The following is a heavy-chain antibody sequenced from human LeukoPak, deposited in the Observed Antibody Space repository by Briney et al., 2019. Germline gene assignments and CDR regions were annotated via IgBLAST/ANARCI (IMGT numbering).Heavy chain of an antibody. D-gene: IGHD2-2*01. V-gene: IGHV1-2*02. CDR1: GYTFTGYY. CDR3: ARPWYCSSTSCSGFDY. CDR2: INPNSGGT. Sequence: AASVTVSCKASGYTFTGYYMHWVRQAPGQGLEWMGWINPNSGGTNYAQKFQGRVTMTRDTSISTAYMELSRLRSDDTAVYYCARPWYCSSTSCSGFDYWGQGTLVTASS. J-gene: IGHJ4*02.